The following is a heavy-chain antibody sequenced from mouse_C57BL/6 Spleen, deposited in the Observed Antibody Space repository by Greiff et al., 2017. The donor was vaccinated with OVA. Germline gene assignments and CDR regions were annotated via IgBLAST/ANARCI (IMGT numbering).Heavy chain of an antibody. J-gene: IGHJ3*01. CDR1: GYTFTSYW. Sequence: VQLQQPGAELVRPGTSVKLSCKASGYTFTSYWMHWVKQRPGQGLEWIGVIDPSDSYTNYNQKFKGKATLTVDTSSSTAYMQLSSLTSEDSAVYYCARLGYDYDETLSYWGQGTLVTVSA. V-gene: IGHV1-59*01. CDR3: ARLGYDYDETLSY. D-gene: IGHD2-4*01. CDR2: IDPSDSYT.